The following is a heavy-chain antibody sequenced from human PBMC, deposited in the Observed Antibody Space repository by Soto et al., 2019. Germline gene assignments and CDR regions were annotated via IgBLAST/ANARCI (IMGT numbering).Heavy chain of an antibody. Sequence: ASVKVSCKASGYTFTSYDINWVRQATGQGLEWMGWMNPNSGNTGYAQKFQGRVTMTRNTSISTAYMELSSLRSEDTAVYYCAVHLYDILTGYYGWFDPWGQGTLVTVSS. CDR3: AVHLYDILTGYYGWFDP. CDR2: MNPNSGNT. CDR1: GYTFTSYD. J-gene: IGHJ5*02. D-gene: IGHD3-9*01. V-gene: IGHV1-8*01.